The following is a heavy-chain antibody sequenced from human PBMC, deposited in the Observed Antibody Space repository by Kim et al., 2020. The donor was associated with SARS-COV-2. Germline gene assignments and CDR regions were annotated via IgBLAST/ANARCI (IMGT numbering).Heavy chain of an antibody. D-gene: IGHD3-22*01. CDR2: IYYSGST. V-gene: IGHV4-39*07. CDR3: ARGSRSTLGGYYVGAWFDP. J-gene: IGHJ5*02. CDR1: GGSISSSSYY. Sequence: SETLSLTCTVSGGSISSSSYYWGWIRQPPGKGLEWIGSIYYSGSTYYNPSLKSRVTISVDTSKNQFSLKLSSVTAADTAVYYCARGSRSTLGGYYVGAWFDPWGQGTLVTVSS.